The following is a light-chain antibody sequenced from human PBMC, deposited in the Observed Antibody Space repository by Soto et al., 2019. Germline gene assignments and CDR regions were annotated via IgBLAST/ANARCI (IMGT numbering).Light chain of an antibody. V-gene: IGKV3-11*01. CDR2: DAS. J-gene: IGKJ5*01. CDR1: QSVGNC. CDR3: QQCSNWPPIT. Sequence: VLTQSPATLSLSPGERATLSCRASQSVGNCLAWYQQKPGQAPRLLIFDASARIDGIPARFSGSGSETDFTLTISSLEPEDFAVYYCQQCSNWPPITFGQGTRLEIK.